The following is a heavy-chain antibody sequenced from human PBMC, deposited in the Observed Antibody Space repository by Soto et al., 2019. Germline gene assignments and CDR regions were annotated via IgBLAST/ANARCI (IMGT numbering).Heavy chain of an antibody. D-gene: IGHD3-16*01. V-gene: IGHV4-39*01. CDR3: ARHNGPLYVGYYYDMDV. J-gene: IGHJ6*02. CDR1: GGSISSSSYY. Sequence: SETLSLTCTVSGGSISSSSYYWGWIRQPPGKGLEWIGSIYYSGYTYYNPSLKSRVTISVDTSKNQFSLKLSSVTAADTAVYYCARHNGPLYVGYYYDMDVWGQETTVTVS. CDR2: IYYSGYT.